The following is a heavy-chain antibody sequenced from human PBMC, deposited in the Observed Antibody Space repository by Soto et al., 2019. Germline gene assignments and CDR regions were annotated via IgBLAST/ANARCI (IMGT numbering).Heavy chain of an antibody. CDR1: GFTFSGSA. CDR3: TRRESQQLVSGWFDP. V-gene: IGHV3-73*01. Sequence: GGSLRLSCAASGFTFSGSAMHWVRQASGKGLEWVGRIRSKANSYATAYAASVKGRFTISRDDSKNTAYLQMNSLKTEDTAVYYCTRRESQQLVSGWFDPWGQGTLVTVSS. D-gene: IGHD6-13*01. CDR2: IRSKANSYAT. J-gene: IGHJ5*02.